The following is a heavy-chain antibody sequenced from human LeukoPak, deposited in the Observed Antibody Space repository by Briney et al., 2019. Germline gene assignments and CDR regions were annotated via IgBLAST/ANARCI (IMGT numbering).Heavy chain of an antibody. V-gene: IGHV4-4*07. CDR2: IYTRGST. CDR1: GGSINNYY. Sequence: SETLSLTCPVSGGSINNYYWSWIRQPAGKGLEWIGRIYTRGSTNYNPSLKSRVTMSVDTSKNQFSLKLSSVTAADTAVYYCARGRYCSADICSGGDAFDIWGQGTMVYVSS. CDR3: ARGRYCSADICSGGDAFDI. D-gene: IGHD2-15*01. J-gene: IGHJ3*02.